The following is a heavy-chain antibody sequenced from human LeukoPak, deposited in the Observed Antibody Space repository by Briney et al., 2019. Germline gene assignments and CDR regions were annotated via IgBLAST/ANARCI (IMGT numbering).Heavy chain of an antibody. CDR1: GFTFSSYW. CDR3: AKLAKYFYGAETFYFFEH. J-gene: IGHJ4*02. CDR2: INQDGTEK. V-gene: IGHV3-7*01. D-gene: IGHD3-10*01. Sequence: GGSLRLSCAASGFTFSSYWMSWVRQAQGKGLEWVANINQDGTEKYYVDSVKGRFTISRDNGKNSLYLQMNSLRVEDTAVYYCAKLAKYFYGAETFYFFEHWGQGTPVTASS.